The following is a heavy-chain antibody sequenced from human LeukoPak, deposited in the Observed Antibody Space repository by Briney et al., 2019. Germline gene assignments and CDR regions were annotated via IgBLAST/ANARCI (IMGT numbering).Heavy chain of an antibody. V-gene: IGHV4-34*01. CDR1: GGSFSGYY. D-gene: IGHD6-19*01. CDR2: INHSGST. J-gene: IGHJ4*02. Sequence: SETLSLTCAVHGGSFSGYYWSWIRQPPGKGLEWIGEINHSGSTNYNPSLKSRVTISVDTSKNQFSLKLSSVTAADTAVYYCAAWVAGTIDYWGQGTLVTVSS. CDR3: AAWVAGTIDY.